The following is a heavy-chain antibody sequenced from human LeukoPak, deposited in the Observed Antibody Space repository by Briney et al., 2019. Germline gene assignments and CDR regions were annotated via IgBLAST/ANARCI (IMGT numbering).Heavy chain of an antibody. Sequence: GGSLSLFCAASGFTLSSYAMSWVRQGPGKALECVSAISVSGNPYHADSVKGRFTISRDSSKSTLYLQMNSLRAGAAAVYYCAKAPVTTCSGAYCYPFDYWSQGTLVTVSS. J-gene: IGHJ4*02. V-gene: IGHV3-23*01. CDR1: GFTLSSYA. D-gene: IGHD2-15*01. CDR2: ISVSGNP. CDR3: AKAPVTTCSGAYCYPFDY.